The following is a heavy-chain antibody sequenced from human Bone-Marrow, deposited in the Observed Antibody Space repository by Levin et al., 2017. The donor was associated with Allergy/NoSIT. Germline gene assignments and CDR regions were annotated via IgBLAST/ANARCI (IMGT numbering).Heavy chain of an antibody. Sequence: GGSLRLSCAASGFSFNDHSMNWVRQAPGKGLEWVGRTRNIANIYTTEYAASVKGRFTISRDDSRSSLFLQMNSLQTEDTAVYYCAREGDSSAYYIDFDYWGQGTLVTVSS. D-gene: IGHD6-19*01. J-gene: IGHJ4*02. V-gene: IGHV3-72*01. CDR1: GFSFNDHS. CDR3: AREGDSSAYYIDFDY. CDR2: TRNIANIYTT.